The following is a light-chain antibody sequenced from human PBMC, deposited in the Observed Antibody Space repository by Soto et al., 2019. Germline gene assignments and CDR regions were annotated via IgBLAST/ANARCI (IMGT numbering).Light chain of an antibody. CDR1: SSDVGSYNF. Sequence: TESASLSGSPGQSITISCTGTSSDVGSYNFVSWYQQLPGKAPKLMIYEVSNRPSGVSNRFSGSKSGNTASLTISGLQAEDEADYYCSSYTTSSNYVFGSGTKVTVL. CDR2: EVS. J-gene: IGLJ1*01. V-gene: IGLV2-14*01. CDR3: SSYTTSSNYV.